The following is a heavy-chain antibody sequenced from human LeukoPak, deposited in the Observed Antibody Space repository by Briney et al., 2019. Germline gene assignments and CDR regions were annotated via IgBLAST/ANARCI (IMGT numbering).Heavy chain of an antibody. Sequence: GGSLRLSCTASGFTFGDYAMSWVRQAPGKGLEWVGFIRSKAYGGTTEYAASVKGRFTISRDDSKSIAYLQMNSLKTEDTAVYYCTRDPVPFGELRYYYYYMDVWGKGTTVTVSS. J-gene: IGHJ6*03. V-gene: IGHV3-49*04. CDR2: IRSKAYGGTT. D-gene: IGHD3-10*01. CDR1: GFTFGDYA. CDR3: TRDPVPFGELRYYYYYMDV.